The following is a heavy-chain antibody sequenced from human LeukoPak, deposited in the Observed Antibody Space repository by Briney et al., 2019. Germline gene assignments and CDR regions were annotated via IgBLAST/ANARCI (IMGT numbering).Heavy chain of an antibody. V-gene: IGHV3-7*01. CDR3: ARDSPRAAAFDY. CDR2: IKQDGSEK. D-gene: IGHD6-13*01. Sequence: PGGSLRLSCVASGFTFSSYWMSWVRQAPGKGLEWVANIKQDGSEKYYVDSVKGRFTISRDNAKNSLYLQMNSLRAEDTAVYYCARDSPRAAAFDYWGQGTLVTVSS. J-gene: IGHJ4*02. CDR1: GFTFSSYW.